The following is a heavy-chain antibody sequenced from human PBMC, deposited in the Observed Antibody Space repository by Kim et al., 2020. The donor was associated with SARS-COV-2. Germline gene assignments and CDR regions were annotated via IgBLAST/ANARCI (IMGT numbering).Heavy chain of an antibody. CDR1: GFSIRDYY. V-gene: IGHV3-72*01. J-gene: IGHJ4*02. Sequence: GGSLRLSCVASGFSIRDYYMDWVRQAPGKGLEWVGRTRNKANSYITEYAASVKGSFIISRDESENSLFLQMDRLQVDDTAVYFCDRGNPGGGYIIWGQGT. CDR2: TRNKANSYIT. D-gene: IGHD1-26*01. CDR3: DRGNPGGGYII.